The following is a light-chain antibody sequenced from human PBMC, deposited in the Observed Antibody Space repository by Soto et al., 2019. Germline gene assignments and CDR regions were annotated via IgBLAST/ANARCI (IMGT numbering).Light chain of an antibody. CDR1: SSDIRDSNY. V-gene: IGLV2-8*01. CDR2: EVT. Sequence: QSVLTQPPSASGSPGQSVTLSCSGISSDIRDSNYVSWYQQHPGKAPKLVVSEVTNRPSGVPYRFSGSRSGTTAFLTISGRQTEDEADYYCGSKAGSDKHVVFGGGTKLTVL. CDR3: GSKAGSDKHVV. J-gene: IGLJ2*01.